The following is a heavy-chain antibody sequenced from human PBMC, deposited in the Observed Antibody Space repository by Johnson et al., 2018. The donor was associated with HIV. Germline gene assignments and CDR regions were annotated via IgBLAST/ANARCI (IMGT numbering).Heavy chain of an antibody. Sequence: VQLVESGVGLVKPGGSLRLSCAASGFTFINAWMSWVRQAPGKGLEWVGRIYSKTDGGTTEYAAPVKCRFTISRDDSKNTLYLQMNSLKSEDTAVYYCTTDQVGRNYGGKYHIWGQGTMVTVSS. V-gene: IGHV3-15*01. J-gene: IGHJ3*02. CDR1: GFTFINAW. CDR2: IYSKTDGGTT. CDR3: TTDQVGRNYGGKYHI. D-gene: IGHD1-7*01.